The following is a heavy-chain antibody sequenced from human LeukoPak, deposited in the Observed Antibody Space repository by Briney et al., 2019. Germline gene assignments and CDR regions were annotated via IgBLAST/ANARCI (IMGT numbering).Heavy chain of an antibody. V-gene: IGHV3-23*01. D-gene: IGHD1-1*01. Sequence: GGSLRLSCAASGFTFSSYAMHWVRQAPGKGLEWVSAISGSGSNTYYADSVKGRFTISRETTKNTLYLQMDSLRAEDTAVYYCARGDNWPYYFDYWGQGTLVTVSS. CDR3: ARGDNWPYYFDY. CDR2: ISGSGSNT. CDR1: GFTFSSYA. J-gene: IGHJ4*02.